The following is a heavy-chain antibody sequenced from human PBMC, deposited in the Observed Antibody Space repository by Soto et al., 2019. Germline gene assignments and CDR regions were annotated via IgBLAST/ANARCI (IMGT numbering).Heavy chain of an antibody. Sequence: ASETLSLTCAVSGYSISSGYYWGWIRQPPGKGLEWIGSIYHSGSTYYNPSLKSRVTISVDTSKNQFSLKLSSVTAADTAVYYCARDSRGNVLRFLEWLPPGYYGMDVWGQGTTVTVSS. CDR2: IYHSGST. CDR3: ARDSRGNVLRFLEWLPPGYYGMDV. CDR1: GYSISSGYY. D-gene: IGHD3-3*01. J-gene: IGHJ6*02. V-gene: IGHV4-38-2*02.